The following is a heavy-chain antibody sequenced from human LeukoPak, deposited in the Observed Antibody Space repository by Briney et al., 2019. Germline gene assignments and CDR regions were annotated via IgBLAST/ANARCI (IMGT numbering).Heavy chain of an antibody. CDR2: IYYSGST. CDR3: ARHFRGGNGGRGSDY. D-gene: IGHD4-23*01. Sequence: SETLSLTCTVSGGSISSSSYYWGWIRQPPGKGLEWIGSIYYSGSTYYNPSLKSRVTISVDTSKNQFSLKLSSVTAADTAVYYCARHFRGGNGGRGSDYWGQGTLVTVSS. CDR1: GGSISSSSYY. J-gene: IGHJ4*02. V-gene: IGHV4-39*01.